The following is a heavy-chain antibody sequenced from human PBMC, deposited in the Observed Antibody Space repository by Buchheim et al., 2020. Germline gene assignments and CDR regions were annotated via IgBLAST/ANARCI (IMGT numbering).Heavy chain of an antibody. J-gene: IGHJ5*02. CDR3: ARGTDIVLVPAADNWFDP. CDR1: GGSISSGDYY. V-gene: IGHV4-30-4*01. CDR2: IYYSGST. Sequence: QVQLQESGPGLVKPSQTLSLTCTVSGGSISSGDYYWSWIRQPPGKGLEWIGYIYYSGSTYYNPSLKSRVTISVDTSKNQFSMKLSSVTAADTAVYYCARGTDIVLVPAADNWFDPWGQGTL. D-gene: IGHD2-2*01.